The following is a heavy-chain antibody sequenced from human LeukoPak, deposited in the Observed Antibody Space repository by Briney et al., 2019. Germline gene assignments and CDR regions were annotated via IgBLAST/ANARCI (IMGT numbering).Heavy chain of an antibody. CDR1: GYSFTTYW. CDR3: ARQAIVGATPFDY. D-gene: IGHD1-26*01. Sequence: GESLQISCKGSGYSFTTYWIGWVRQMPGKGLEWMGIIYPGDSDTRYSPSFQGQVTISADKSISTAYLQWSSLKASDTAMYYCARQAIVGATPFDYWGQGTLVTVSS. J-gene: IGHJ4*02. V-gene: IGHV5-51*01. CDR2: IYPGDSDT.